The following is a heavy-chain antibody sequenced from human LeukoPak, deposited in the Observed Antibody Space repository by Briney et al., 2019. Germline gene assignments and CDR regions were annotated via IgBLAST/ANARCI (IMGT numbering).Heavy chain of an antibody. CDR2: MNPNSGNT. V-gene: IGHV1-8*02. J-gene: IGHJ6*03. CDR3: ARGLRGLRYFDWLLSTYYYYMDV. CDR1: GYTSTSYD. Sequence: GASVKVSCKASGYTSTSYDINWVRQATGQGLEWMGWMNPNSGNTGYAQKFQGRVTMTRNTSISTAYMELSSLRSEGTAVYYCARGLRGLRYFDWLLSTYYYYMDVWGKGTTVTISS. D-gene: IGHD3-9*01.